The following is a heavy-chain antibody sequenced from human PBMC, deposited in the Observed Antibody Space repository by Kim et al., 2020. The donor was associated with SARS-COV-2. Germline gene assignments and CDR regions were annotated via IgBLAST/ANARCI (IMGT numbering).Heavy chain of an antibody. J-gene: IGHJ4*02. CDR3: AKVDRHLFTD. CDR2: GNT. Sequence: GNTYQNPSLKTRVPISIDTSRNQFSLTLNSVTAADTAIYYCAKVDRHLFTDWGRGTLVTVSS. D-gene: IGHD2-21*01. V-gene: IGHV4-30-2*04.